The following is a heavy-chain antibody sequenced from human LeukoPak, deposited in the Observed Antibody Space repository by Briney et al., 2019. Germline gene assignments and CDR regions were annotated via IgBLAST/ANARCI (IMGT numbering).Heavy chain of an antibody. CDR1: GYTFTSYG. CDR2: ISAYNGNT. Sequence: GASVKVSCKASGYTFTSYGFSWVRQAPGQGLEWMGWISAYNGNTNYAQKLQGRVTMTTDTSTSTAYMELRSLRSDDTAVYYCARDSTPVLRYFDWRLVTWGQGTLVTVSS. CDR3: ARDSTPVLRYFDWRLVT. V-gene: IGHV1-18*01. D-gene: IGHD3-9*01. J-gene: IGHJ4*02.